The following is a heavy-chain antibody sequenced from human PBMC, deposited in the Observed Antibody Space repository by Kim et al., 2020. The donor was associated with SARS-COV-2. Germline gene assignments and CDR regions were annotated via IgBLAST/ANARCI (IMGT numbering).Heavy chain of an antibody. V-gene: IGHV3-20*01. CDR3: ARDRLYASGAFD. J-gene: IGHJ4*02. CDR2: VNWNGGST. Sequence: GGSLRLSCITSGFSFDDYGMNWVRQVPGRGPEWVAGVNWNGGSTTYADSVKGRFTISRDNAKNSLYLQMDSLRGEDTAVYHCARDRLYASGAFDWGQGTL. D-gene: IGHD2-8*01. CDR1: GFSFDDYG.